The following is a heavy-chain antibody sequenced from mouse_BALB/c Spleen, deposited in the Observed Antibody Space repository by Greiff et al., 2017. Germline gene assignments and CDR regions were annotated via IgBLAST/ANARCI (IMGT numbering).Heavy chain of an antibody. CDR2: INPSTGYT. V-gene: IGHV1-7*01. CDR1: GYTFTSYW. Sequence: QVQLQQSGAELAKPGASVKMSCKASGYTFTSYWMHWVKQRPGQGLEWIGYINPSTGYTEYNQKFKDKATLTADKSSSTAYMQLSSLTSEDSAVYYSARGGLLRTLDYWGQGTTLTVSS. CDR3: ARGGLLRTLDY. D-gene: IGHD1-1*01. J-gene: IGHJ2*01.